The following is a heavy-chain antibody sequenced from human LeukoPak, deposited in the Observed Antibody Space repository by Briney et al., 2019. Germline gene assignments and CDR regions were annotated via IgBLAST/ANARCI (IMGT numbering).Heavy chain of an antibody. CDR2: VFYNGAT. Sequence: PSETLSLTCTVSGGSIISYYWNWIRQPPGKGPEWLGYVFYNGATNYNPSLQSRITMSVDTSKNQFSLNLSSVTAADTAVYSCARGGPGSGRYFYMDVWGRGTTATVSS. J-gene: IGHJ6*03. CDR3: ARGGPGSGRYFYMDV. CDR1: GGSIISYY. V-gene: IGHV4-59*01. D-gene: IGHD1-14*01.